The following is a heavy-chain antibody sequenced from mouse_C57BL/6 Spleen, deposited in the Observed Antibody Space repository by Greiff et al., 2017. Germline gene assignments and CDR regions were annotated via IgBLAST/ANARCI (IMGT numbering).Heavy chain of an antibody. D-gene: IGHD2-4*01. CDR3: ARWDYDFDAMDY. CDR1: GYTFTSYW. V-gene: IGHV1-64*01. Sequence: QVQLQQPGAELVKPGASVKLSCKASGYTFTSYWMHWVKQRPGQGLEWIGMIHPNSGSTNYNEKFKSKATLTVDKSSSTAYMQLSSLTSEDSAVYYCARWDYDFDAMDYWGQGTSVTVSS. CDR2: IHPNSGST. J-gene: IGHJ4*01.